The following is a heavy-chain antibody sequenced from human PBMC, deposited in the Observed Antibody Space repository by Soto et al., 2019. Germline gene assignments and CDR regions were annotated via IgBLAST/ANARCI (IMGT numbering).Heavy chain of an antibody. CDR3: ARDGYSGRSDDFDI. Sequence: QVQLVESGGGVVQPGRSLRLSCAASGFTFSAYTMHWVRQPPGKGLEWVAVISYDGNNERYTDPVKGRFTVSRDNSKSTLYLQMNSLKSEDTAVYYCARDGYSGRSDDFDIWGQGTMVTGSS. D-gene: IGHD1-26*01. V-gene: IGHV3-30-3*01. CDR2: ISYDGNNE. J-gene: IGHJ3*02. CDR1: GFTFSAYT.